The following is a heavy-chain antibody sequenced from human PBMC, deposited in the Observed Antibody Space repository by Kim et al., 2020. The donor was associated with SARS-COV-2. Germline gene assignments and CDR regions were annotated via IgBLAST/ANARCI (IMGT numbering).Heavy chain of an antibody. CDR3: AREVDYYGSGSPLYYYGMDV. D-gene: IGHD3-10*01. J-gene: IGHJ6*02. CDR1: GGSISSYY. Sequence: SETLSLTCTVSGGSISSYYWSWIRQPPGKGLEWIGYIYYSGSTNYNPSLKSRVTISVGTSKNQFSLKLSSVTAADTAVYYCAREVDYYGSGSPLYYYGMDVWGQGTTVTVSS. V-gene: IGHV4-59*01. CDR2: IYYSGST.